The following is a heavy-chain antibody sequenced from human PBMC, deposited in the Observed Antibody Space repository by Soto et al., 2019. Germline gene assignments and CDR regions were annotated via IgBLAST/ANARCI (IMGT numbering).Heavy chain of an antibody. V-gene: IGHV3-7*01. CDR2: ITGDGSEK. D-gene: IGHD3-16*02. J-gene: IGHJ4*02. CDR1: GFTFGTYW. CDR3: APSLI. Sequence: EVQLVESGGGLVQPGGSLRLSCAASGFTFGTYWMNWVRQAPGKGLEWVANITGDGSEKNYVDTVKGRLTISRDNARNSLYLTMTRLRAEATAVYYCAPSLIRGKGDLVTVSS.